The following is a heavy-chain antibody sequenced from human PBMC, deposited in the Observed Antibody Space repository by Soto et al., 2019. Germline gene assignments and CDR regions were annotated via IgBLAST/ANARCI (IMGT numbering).Heavy chain of an antibody. CDR1: GGSINSHY. D-gene: IGHD1-1*01. V-gene: IGHV4-59*11. Sequence: SETLSLTCTVSGGSINSHYWSWIRQPPGKGLEWIGYIYYSGSTGYNPSLKSRVTISVDTPKNEFSLKLTSGTAADTAVYYCVRLNWNSGFSFDFWGQGSMVPVSS. CDR3: VRLNWNSGFSFDF. J-gene: IGHJ3*01. CDR2: IYYSGST.